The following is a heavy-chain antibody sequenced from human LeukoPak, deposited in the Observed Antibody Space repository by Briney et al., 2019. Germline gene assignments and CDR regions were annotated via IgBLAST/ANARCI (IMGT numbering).Heavy chain of an antibody. CDR1: GGSISSYY. CDR3: ARWFCGASCYYMDV. CDR2: IYYSGST. V-gene: IGHV4-59*01. J-gene: IGHJ6*03. D-gene: IGHD2-2*01. Sequence: SETLSLTCTVSGGSISSYYWSWIRQPPGKGLEWIGYIYYSGSTNYNPSLKSRVTISVDTSKNQFSLKLSSVTAADTAVYYCARWFCGASCYYMDVWGKGTTVTVSS.